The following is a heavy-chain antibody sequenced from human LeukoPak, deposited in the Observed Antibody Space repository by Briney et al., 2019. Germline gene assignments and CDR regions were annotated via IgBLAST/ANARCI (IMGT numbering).Heavy chain of an antibody. CDR3: ARVPYSSTPHHYYYYGMDV. CDR1: GGSISSGGYY. D-gene: IGHD6-13*01. CDR2: IYYSGST. J-gene: IGHJ6*02. Sequence: PSETLSLTCTVSGGSISSGGYYWSWIRQHPGKGLEWIGYIYYSGSTYYNPSLKSRVTISVDTSKNQFSLKLSSVTAADTAVYYCARVPYSSTPHHYYYYGMDVWGQGTAVTVS. V-gene: IGHV4-31*03.